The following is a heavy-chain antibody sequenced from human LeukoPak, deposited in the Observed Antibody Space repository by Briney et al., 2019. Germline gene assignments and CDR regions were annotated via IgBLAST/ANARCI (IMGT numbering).Heavy chain of an antibody. V-gene: IGHV3-7*01. D-gene: IGHD6-19*01. CDR3: ARIRGWPVYYFDY. Sequence: GGSLRLSFPASGFTFSTYWMSGVRQPPGKGLEWVATIKNDGSEQFYVDSVKGRFTISRDNAYNSLHLQVNSLRAEDTAVYYCARIRGWPVYYFDYWGQGSLVTVSS. CDR1: GFTFSTYW. J-gene: IGHJ4*02. CDR2: IKNDGSEQ.